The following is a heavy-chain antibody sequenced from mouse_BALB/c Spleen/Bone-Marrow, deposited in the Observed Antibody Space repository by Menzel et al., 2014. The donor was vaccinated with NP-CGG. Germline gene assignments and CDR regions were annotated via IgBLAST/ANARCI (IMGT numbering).Heavy chain of an antibody. Sequence: VKLVESGAEVVKPGASVRLSCKTSGYTFTNYWMHWVKQRPGQGLEWIGDINPSNGRATYSEKFKSKATLTVDTSSSRAYMQLSSLTSEDSAVYYCARYYNYYFDVWGAGTTVTVSS. CDR1: GYTFTNYW. V-gene: IGHV1S81*02. J-gene: IGHJ1*01. D-gene: IGHD1-1*01. CDR2: INPSNGRA. CDR3: ARYYNYYFDV.